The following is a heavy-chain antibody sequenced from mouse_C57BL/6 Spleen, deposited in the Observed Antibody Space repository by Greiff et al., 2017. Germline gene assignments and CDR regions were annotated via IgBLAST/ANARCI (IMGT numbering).Heavy chain of an antibody. D-gene: IGHD1-1*01. CDR3: ARVYGSSFYWYFDV. CDR1: GFTFTDYY. J-gene: IGHJ1*03. Sequence: EVQLQQSGPVLVKPGPSVKISCKASGFTFTDYYMHWVKQSHGKSLEWIGLVYPYNGGTSYNQTFKGKATLTLDTSSSAAYMALSSLTSEDSAVYYCARVYGSSFYWYFDVWGTGTTVTVSS. V-gene: IGHV1-36*01. CDR2: VYPYNGGT.